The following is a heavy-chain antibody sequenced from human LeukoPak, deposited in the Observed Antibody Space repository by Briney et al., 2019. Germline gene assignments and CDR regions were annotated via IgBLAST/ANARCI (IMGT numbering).Heavy chain of an antibody. CDR2: IIPIFGTA. D-gene: IGHD6-13*01. CDR1: GCAFSSYA. V-gene: IGHV1-69*13. J-gene: IGHJ5*02. CDR3: ARDHRLQLENWFDP. Sequence: ASVKVSCKASGCAFSSYAINWVRQAPGQGLEWMGGIIPIFGTAKYAQKFQGRVTITADESTSTAYMELRSLRSEDTAMYYCARDHRLQLENWFDPWGQGTLVTVSS.